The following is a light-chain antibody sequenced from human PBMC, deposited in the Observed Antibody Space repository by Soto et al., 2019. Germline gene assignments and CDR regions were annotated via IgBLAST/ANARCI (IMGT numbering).Light chain of an antibody. Sequence: DIQMTQSPSSLSASVGDRVSITCRASQSISTHLSWYQQKPGKVPKLLIYAASSLQSWVPSRFTGSGSGTDFTLTISSLQPEDFATYYCQQSYTSWWTFGQGTKVDIK. CDR1: QSISTH. J-gene: IGKJ1*01. CDR3: QQSYTSWWT. CDR2: AAS. V-gene: IGKV1-39*01.